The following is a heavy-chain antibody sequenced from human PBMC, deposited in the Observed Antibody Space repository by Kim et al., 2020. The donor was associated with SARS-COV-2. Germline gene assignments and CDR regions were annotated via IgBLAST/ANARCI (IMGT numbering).Heavy chain of an antibody. D-gene: IGHD1-26*01. J-gene: IGHJ4*02. CDR3: ARGRVGATLNY. CDR2: T. V-gene: IGHV1-18*01. Sequence: TNYAQKLPGRVTMTTDTSTSTAYMELRSLRSDDTAVYYCARGRVGATLNYWGQGTLVTVSS.